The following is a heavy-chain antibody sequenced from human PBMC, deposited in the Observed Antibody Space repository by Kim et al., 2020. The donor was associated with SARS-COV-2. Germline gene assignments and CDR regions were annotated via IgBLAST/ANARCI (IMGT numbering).Heavy chain of an antibody. CDR2: IYHSGST. D-gene: IGHD6-13*01. CDR1: GGSISSSNW. CDR3: ARGWWAAAVPGGYYYGMDV. J-gene: IGHJ6*02. Sequence: SETLSLTCAVSGGSISSSNWWSWVRQPPGKGLEWIGEIYHSGSTNYNPSLKSRVTISVDKSKNQFSLKLSSVTAADTAVYYCARGWWAAAVPGGYYYGMDVWGQGTTVTVSS. V-gene: IGHV4-4*02.